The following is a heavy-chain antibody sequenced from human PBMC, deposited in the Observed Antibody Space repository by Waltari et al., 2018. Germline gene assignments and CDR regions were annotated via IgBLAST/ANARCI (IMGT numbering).Heavy chain of an antibody. D-gene: IGHD2-8*01. CDR1: GYSISSGYY. CDR3: ARAGDCTNGVCYSFDY. Sequence: QVQLQESGPGLVKPSETLSLTCTVSGYSISSGYYWGWIRQPPGKGLEWIGSIYHSGSTYYNPSLKSRVTISVDTSKNQFSLKLSSVTAADTAVYYCARAGDCTNGVCYSFDYWGQGTLVTVSS. J-gene: IGHJ4*02. CDR2: IYHSGST. V-gene: IGHV4-38-2*02.